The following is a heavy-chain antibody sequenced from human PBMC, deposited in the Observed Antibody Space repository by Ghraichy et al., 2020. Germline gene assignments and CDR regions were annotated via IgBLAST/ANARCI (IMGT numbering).Heavy chain of an antibody. CDR3: AGRSSYYYDSSGYKDY. J-gene: IGHJ4*02. CDR1: GFTFSSYW. D-gene: IGHD3-22*01. CDR2: IKQDGSEK. Sequence: GGSLRLSCAASGFTFSSYWMSWVRQAPGKGLEWVANIKQDGSEKYYVDSVKGRFTISRDNAKNSLYLQMNSLRAEDTAVYYCAGRSSYYYDSSGYKDYWGQGTLVTVSS. V-gene: IGHV3-7*05.